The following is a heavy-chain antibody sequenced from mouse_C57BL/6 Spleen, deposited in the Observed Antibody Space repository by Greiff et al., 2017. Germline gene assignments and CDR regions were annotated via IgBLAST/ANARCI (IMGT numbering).Heavy chain of an antibody. Sequence: EVQLQESGGGLVKPGGSLKLSCAASGFTFSSYAMSWVRQTPEKRLEWVATISDGGSYTYYPDNVKGRFTISRDNAKNNLYLQMSHLKSEDTAMYYCARDDGNYGGYFDYWGQGTTLTVSS. D-gene: IGHD2-1*01. V-gene: IGHV5-4*01. CDR1: GFTFSSYA. J-gene: IGHJ2*01. CDR3: ARDDGNYGGYFDY. CDR2: ISDGGSYT.